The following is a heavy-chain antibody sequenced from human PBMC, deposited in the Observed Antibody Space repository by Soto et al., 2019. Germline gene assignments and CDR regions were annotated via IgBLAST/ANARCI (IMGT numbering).Heavy chain of an antibody. Sequence: QVQLVQSGAEVKKPGSSVKVSCKVSGGTFSSHSINWVRQAPGQGPEWMGGIIPIFGTENYAQKFQGRVTITADESTSTAYMELSSLTSADTALYYCSTSVYCSTTRCYYYYSLYVWGQGTTVIVSS. D-gene: IGHD2-2*01. CDR2: IIPIFGTE. J-gene: IGHJ6*02. V-gene: IGHV1-69*01. CDR3: STSVYCSTTRCYYYYSLYV. CDR1: GGTFSSHS.